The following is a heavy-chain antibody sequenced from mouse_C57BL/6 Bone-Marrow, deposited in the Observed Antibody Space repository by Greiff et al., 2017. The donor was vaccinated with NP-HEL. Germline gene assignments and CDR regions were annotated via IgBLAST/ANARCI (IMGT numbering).Heavy chain of an antibody. Sequence: VQLQQPGAELVKPGASVKLSCKASGYTFTSYWMHWVKQRPGQGLEWIGMIHPNSGSTNYNEKFKSKATLTADKSSSTAYMQLNSLTSEDSAVDFGAEDGYDRAWFAYWGQGTLVTVSA. D-gene: IGHD2-2*01. V-gene: IGHV1-64*01. CDR3: AEDGYDRAWFAY. CDR1: GYTFTSYW. CDR2: IHPNSGST. J-gene: IGHJ3*01.